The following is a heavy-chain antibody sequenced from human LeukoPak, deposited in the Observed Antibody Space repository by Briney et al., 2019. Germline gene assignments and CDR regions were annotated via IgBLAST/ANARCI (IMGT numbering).Heavy chain of an antibody. CDR1: GLIFSSYA. J-gene: IGHJ4*02. CDR3: AKNGLWFGELLGDY. V-gene: IGHV3-23*01. Sequence: GGSLRLSCAASGLIFSSYAMSWVRQAPGKGLEWVSVISSSADSTYYADSVKGRFTISRDNSKNMLYLQMHSLRAEDTAVYYCAKNGLWFGELLGDYWGQGTLVTVSS. CDR2: ISSSADST. D-gene: IGHD3-10*01.